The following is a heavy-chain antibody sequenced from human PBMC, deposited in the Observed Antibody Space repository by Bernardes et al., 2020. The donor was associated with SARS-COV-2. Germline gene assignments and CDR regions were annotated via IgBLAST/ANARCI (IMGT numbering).Heavy chain of an antibody. V-gene: IGHV3-23*01. CDR3: AKDAGYCSGGSCYPHPYYYYAMDV. CDR1: GFTFSTYT. D-gene: IGHD2-15*01. CDR2: ISGDGIST. Sequence: GGSLRLSCAASGFTFSTYTMSWVRQAPGKGLEWVSTISGDGISTFYTYSVKGRFTISRDNSKNTVYLQLKTLRAEDTALYYCAKDAGYCSGGSCYPHPYYYYAMDVWG. J-gene: IGHJ6*02.